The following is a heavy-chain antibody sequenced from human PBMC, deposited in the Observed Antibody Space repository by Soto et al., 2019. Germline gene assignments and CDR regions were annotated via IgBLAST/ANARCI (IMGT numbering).Heavy chain of an antibody. D-gene: IGHD6-19*01. CDR1: GYTFTSYS. V-gene: IGHV1-18*01. Sequence: QVQLVQSGAEVKKPGASVRVSCKASGYTFTSYSMIWVRQAPGQGLEWMGWISAYNGKTNSAKNVRGRVTMTTDTSXXTXNXTLRSLRADDTAIYSCARYERNILTVSVAGDDAFDIWGQGTMVTVSS. CDR3: ARYERNILTVSVAGDDAFDI. CDR2: ISAYNGKT. J-gene: IGHJ3*02.